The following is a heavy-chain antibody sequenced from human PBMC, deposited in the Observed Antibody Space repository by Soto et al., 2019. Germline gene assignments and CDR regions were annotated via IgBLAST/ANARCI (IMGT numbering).Heavy chain of an antibody. D-gene: IGHD3-3*01. CDR2: LSSDGIIK. V-gene: IGHV3-30*18. CDR3: AKACTIFGVPERSPVDNPSDS. J-gene: IGHJ4*02. CDR1: GFTFSHYG. Sequence: QVQLVESGGGGVQPGRSLRLSCEASGFTFSHYGMHWVRQAPGKGLGWVAVLSSDGIIKYYGDSLKGRFTISRDNSKNTLFLKMASLRADDTAVYYCAKACTIFGVPERSPVDNPSDSWGQGTLVTVSS.